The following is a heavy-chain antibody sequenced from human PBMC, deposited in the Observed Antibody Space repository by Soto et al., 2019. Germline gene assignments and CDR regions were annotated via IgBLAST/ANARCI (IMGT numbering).Heavy chain of an antibody. D-gene: IGHD6-25*01. J-gene: IGHJ4*02. CDR3: ARRKERSGPYYLDY. CDR2: MNPNTGNT. CDR1: GYTFATYD. Sequence: QVKLVQSGAEVKKPGASVKVSCKASGYTFATYDFAWVRQATGQGLEWMGWMNPNTGNTGYAQAFRGRVTMTRNTYITTAYMELSSLRSEDTAVYFCARRKERSGPYYLDYWGQGTLVTVSS. V-gene: IGHV1-8*01.